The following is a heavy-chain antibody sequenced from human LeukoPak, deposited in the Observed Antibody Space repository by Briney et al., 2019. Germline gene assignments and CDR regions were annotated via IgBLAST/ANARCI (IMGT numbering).Heavy chain of an antibody. V-gene: IGHV3-74*01. Sequence: PGGSLRLSCAASGFTFSSYWMHWVRHAPGKGLVWVSRVKSDGSSTNYADSVKGRFTISRDNAKNTLYLQMNSLRAEDTAVYYCAREDNGDYYVDYWGQGTLVTVSS. CDR2: VKSDGSST. D-gene: IGHD4-17*01. J-gene: IGHJ4*02. CDR3: AREDNGDYYVDY. CDR1: GFTFSSYW.